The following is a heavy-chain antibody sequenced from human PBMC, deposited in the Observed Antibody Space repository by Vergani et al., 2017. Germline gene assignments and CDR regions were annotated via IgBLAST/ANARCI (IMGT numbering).Heavy chain of an antibody. V-gene: IGHV3-23*01. Sequence: QLLESGGGLIQPGGSLRLSCAASGFTFNSYAMTWVRQAPGKGLEWVSGINNNGGSTYYADSVKGRFTISRDNSKNTLYLQMTDLRAEDTATYYCAKVCGSTSCPYGGGAYDVWGHGTMVTVSS. CDR3: AKVCGSTSCPYGGGAYDV. CDR1: GFTFNSYA. D-gene: IGHD2-2*01. CDR2: INNNGGST. J-gene: IGHJ3*01.